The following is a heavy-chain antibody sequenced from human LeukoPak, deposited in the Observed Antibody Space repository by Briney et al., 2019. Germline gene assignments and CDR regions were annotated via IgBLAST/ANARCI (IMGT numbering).Heavy chain of an antibody. CDR2: INPSGGST. D-gene: IGHD1-1*01. Sequence: GASVKVSCKASGYTFTSYYMHRVRQAPGQGLEWMGIINPSGGSTSYAQKFQGRVTMTRDTSTSTVYMELSSLRSEDTAVYYCARDLRYNWNHGAFDIWGQGTMVTVSS. CDR1: GYTFTSYY. CDR3: ARDLRYNWNHGAFDI. J-gene: IGHJ3*02. V-gene: IGHV1-46*03.